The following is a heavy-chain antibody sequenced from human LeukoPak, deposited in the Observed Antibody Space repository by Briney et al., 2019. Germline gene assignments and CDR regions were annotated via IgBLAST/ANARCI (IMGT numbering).Heavy chain of an antibody. D-gene: IGHD3-10*01. CDR2: MNPNSGNT. CDR1: GYTFTSYD. J-gene: IGHJ5*02. V-gene: IGHV1-8*01. Sequence: GSSVRVSCKASGYTFTSYDINWVRQATGQGLEWMGWMNPNSGNTGYAQKFQGRVTMTRNTSISTAYMELSSLRSEHTAVYYCARGHRITMVRGVIVWFNPWVQGTLVTVSS. CDR3: ARGHRITMVRGVIVWFNP.